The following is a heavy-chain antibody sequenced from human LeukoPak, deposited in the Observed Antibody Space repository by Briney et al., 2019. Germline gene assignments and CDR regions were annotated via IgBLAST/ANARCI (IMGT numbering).Heavy chain of an antibody. Sequence: SVKVSCKASGGTFSSYAISWVRQAPGQGLEWMGGIIPIFGTANYTQKFRGRVTITTDESTSTAYIELSSLRSEDTAVYYCARRRDGYNYYFDYWGQGTLVTVSS. CDR2: IIPIFGTA. V-gene: IGHV1-69*05. CDR1: GGTFSSYA. J-gene: IGHJ4*02. CDR3: ARRRDGYNYYFDY. D-gene: IGHD5-24*01.